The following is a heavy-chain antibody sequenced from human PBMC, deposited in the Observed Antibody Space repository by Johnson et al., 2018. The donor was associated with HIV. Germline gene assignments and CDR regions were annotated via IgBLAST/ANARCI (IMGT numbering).Heavy chain of an antibody. CDR1: GFTFSDYY. V-gene: IGHV3-11*04. Sequence: QLVESGGGVVQPGGSLRLSCAASGFTFSDYYMTWVRQAPGKGLEWISYISNSGTATYYGDSVKGRFTISRDNAKNSMYLQMNSMRAGDTAVYYCARGPRSSGWYPYAFDIWGQGTMVTVSS. CDR2: ISNSGTAT. J-gene: IGHJ3*02. D-gene: IGHD6-19*01. CDR3: ARGPRSSGWYPYAFDI.